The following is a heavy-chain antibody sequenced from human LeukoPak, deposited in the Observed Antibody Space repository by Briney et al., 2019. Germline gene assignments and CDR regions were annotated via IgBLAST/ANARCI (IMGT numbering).Heavy chain of an antibody. CDR2: ISGSGGST. D-gene: IGHD1-26*01. CDR3: AKAGSGSYYDNYYYMGV. V-gene: IGHV3-23*01. J-gene: IGHJ6*03. Sequence: GGSLRLSCAASGFTFSSYAMSWVRQAPGKGLEWVSAISGSGGSTYYADSVKGRFTISRDNSKNTLYLQMNSLRAEDTAVYYCAKAGSGSYYDNYYYMGVWGKGTTVTVSS. CDR1: GFTFSSYA.